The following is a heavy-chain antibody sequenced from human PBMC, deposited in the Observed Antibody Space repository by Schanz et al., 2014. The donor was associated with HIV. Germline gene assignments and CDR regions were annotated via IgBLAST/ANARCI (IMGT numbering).Heavy chain of an antibody. V-gene: IGHV3-9*01. Sequence: EVQLVESGGGLVQPGRSLRLSCVASGFIFDDYAMHWVRQAPGKGLEWVSGINWRSDSIGYADSVKGRFTISRDNAKNSVYLQRNSLRAEDTALYYCAKDRGVASGMVTNYYYGLDVWGQGTTVTVSS. D-gene: IGHD5-18*01. CDR1: GFIFDDYA. CDR3: AKDRGVASGMVTNYYYGLDV. J-gene: IGHJ6*02. CDR2: INWRSDSI.